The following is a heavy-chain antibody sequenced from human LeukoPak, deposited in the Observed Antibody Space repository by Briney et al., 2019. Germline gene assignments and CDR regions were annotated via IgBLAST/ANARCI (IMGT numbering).Heavy chain of an antibody. J-gene: IGHJ4*02. CDR3: ARLLSSGWYVD. Sequence: NSGGSLRLSCAASGFTVSSNCMSWVRQPPGKGLEWIGEINHSGSTNYNPSLKSRVTISVDTSKNQFSLKLSSVTAADTAVYYCARLLSSGWYVDWGQGTLVTVSS. CDR1: GFTVSSNC. D-gene: IGHD6-19*01. V-gene: IGHV4-34*01. CDR2: INHSGST.